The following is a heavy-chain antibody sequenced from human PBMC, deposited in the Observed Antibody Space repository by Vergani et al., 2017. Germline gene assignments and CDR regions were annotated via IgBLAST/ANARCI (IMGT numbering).Heavy chain of an antibody. CDR1: GFTFSSYG. Sequence: QVQLVESGGGVVQPGGSLRLSCAASGFTFSSYGMHWVRQAPGKGLEWVAFIRYDGSNKYYADSVKGRFTISRDNSKNTLYLQMNSLRAEDTAVYYCAKEGVGATGLGFDPWGQGTLVTVSP. J-gene: IGHJ5*02. D-gene: IGHD1-26*01. V-gene: IGHV3-30*02. CDR2: IRYDGSNK. CDR3: AKEGVGATGLGFDP.